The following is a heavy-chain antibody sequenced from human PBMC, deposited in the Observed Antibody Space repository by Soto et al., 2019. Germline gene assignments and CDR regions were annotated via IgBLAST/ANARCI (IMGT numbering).Heavy chain of an antibody. D-gene: IGHD1-26*01. CDR1: GFTFSSYA. J-gene: IGHJ4*02. CDR2: ISGSGDST. V-gene: IGHV3-23*01. Sequence: EVQLLESGGGLVQPGGSLRLSCAASGFTFSSYAMRWVRQAPVKGLEWVSAISGSGDSTYYADCVKGRFTISRDNSKNTLYLQLNSLRAEDTAVYYWARRGSGSYYDYWGQGTLVTVSS. CDR3: ARRGSGSYYDY.